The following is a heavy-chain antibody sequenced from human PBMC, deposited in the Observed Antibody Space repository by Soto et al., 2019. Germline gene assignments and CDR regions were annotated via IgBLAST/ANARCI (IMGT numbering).Heavy chain of an antibody. CDR1: GFTFSDYY. CDR2: ISSSGTTI. D-gene: IGHD2-21*01. Sequence: QVQLVESGGGLVKPGGSLRLSCAASGFTFSDYYMNWLRQAPGKGLEWVSYISSSGTTIYYADSVKGRFTISRDNAKNSLFLQMTSLRAEDTALCYCASGHSIFYGMDVWGQGTTVTVSS. J-gene: IGHJ6*02. V-gene: IGHV3-11*01. CDR3: ASGHSIFYGMDV.